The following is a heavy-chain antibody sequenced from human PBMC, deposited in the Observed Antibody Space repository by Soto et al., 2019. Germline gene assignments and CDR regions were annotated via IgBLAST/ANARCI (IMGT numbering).Heavy chain of an antibody. J-gene: IGHJ3*02. CDR3: ARGGQHIVVVTAGYAFDI. CDR1: GGSFSGYY. D-gene: IGHD2-21*02. CDR2: INHSGST. Sequence: SQTLSLTCAVYGGSFSGYYWSWIRQPPGKGLEWIGEINHSGSTNYNPSLKSRVTISVDTSKNQFSLKLSSVTAADTAVYYCARGGQHIVVVTAGYAFDIWGQGTMVTVS. V-gene: IGHV4-34*01.